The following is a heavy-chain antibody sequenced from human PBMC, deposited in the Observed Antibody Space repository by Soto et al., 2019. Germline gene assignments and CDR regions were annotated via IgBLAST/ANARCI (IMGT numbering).Heavy chain of an antibody. CDR1: GFTFSSYA. Sequence: EVQLVESGGGLVQPGGSLRLSCAASGFTFSSYAMHWVRQAPGKGLEYVSAISSNGGSTYYANSVKGRFAISRDNSKNPLYLQMGSMRAEDMAVYYCARVPPRTGTPDYWGQGTLVTVSS. D-gene: IGHD1-7*01. V-gene: IGHV3-64*01. CDR3: ARVPPRTGTPDY. J-gene: IGHJ4*02. CDR2: ISSNGGST.